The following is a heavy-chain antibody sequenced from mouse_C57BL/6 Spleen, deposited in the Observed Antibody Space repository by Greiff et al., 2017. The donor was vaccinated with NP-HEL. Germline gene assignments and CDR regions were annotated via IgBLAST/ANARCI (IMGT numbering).Heavy chain of an antibody. Sequence: VQLQQSGPGLVQPSQSLSITCTVSGFSLTSYGVHWVRQSPGKGLEWLGVIWSGGSTDYNAAFISRLSISKDNSKSQVFFKMNSLQADDTAIYYCARPDSSGQAWFAYWGQGTLVTVSA. CDR2: IWSGGST. D-gene: IGHD3-2*02. CDR1: GFSLTSYG. CDR3: ARPDSSGQAWFAY. J-gene: IGHJ3*01. V-gene: IGHV2-2*01.